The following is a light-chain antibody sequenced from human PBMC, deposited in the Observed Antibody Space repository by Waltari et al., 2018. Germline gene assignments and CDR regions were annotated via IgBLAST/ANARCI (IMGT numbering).Light chain of an antibody. V-gene: IGKV2-30*02. J-gene: IGKJ1*01. CDR3: MQAAHWPKT. Sequence: DVVMTQSPLSLSVTLGQTASISCRSSQSLVHSDGNTYLNWFHQRPGQPPRRLIYKISNRDYGVPDRFSGSGSGTDFTLKITRVEAEDVGVYYCMQAAHWPKTFGQGTKVEIK. CDR2: KIS. CDR1: QSLVHSDGNTY.